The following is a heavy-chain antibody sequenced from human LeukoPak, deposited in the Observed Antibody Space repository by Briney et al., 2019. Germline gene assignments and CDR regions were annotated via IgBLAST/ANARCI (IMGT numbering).Heavy chain of an antibody. D-gene: IGHD6-13*01. CDR1: GYTFTSYY. CDR2: INPSGGST. CDR3: AREGVIAAAEPLKFDY. J-gene: IGHJ4*02. Sequence: ASVKVSCKAPGYTFTSYYMHWVRQAPGRGLEWMGIINPSGGSTSYAQKFQGRVTMTRDTSTSTVYMELSSLRSEDTAVYYCAREGVIAAAEPLKFDYWGQGTLVTVSS. V-gene: IGHV1-46*01.